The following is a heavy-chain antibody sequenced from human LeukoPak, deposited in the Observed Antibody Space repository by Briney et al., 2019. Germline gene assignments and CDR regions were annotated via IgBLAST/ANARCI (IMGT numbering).Heavy chain of an antibody. CDR3: ARDEDFWSGVFVSAFDI. CDR1: GGSISSSSYY. CDR2: IYYSGST. Sequence: PSETLSLTCTVSGGSISSSSYYWSWIRQPPGKGLEWIGYIYYSGSTNYNPSLKSRVTMSVDTSKNQFSLKLSSVTAADTAVYYCARDEDFWSGVFVSAFDIWGQGTMVTVSS. D-gene: IGHD3-3*01. J-gene: IGHJ3*02. V-gene: IGHV4-61*01.